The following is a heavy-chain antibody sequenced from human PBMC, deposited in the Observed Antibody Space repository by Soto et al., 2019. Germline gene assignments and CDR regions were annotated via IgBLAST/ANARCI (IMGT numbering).Heavy chain of an antibody. CDR1: GYSFTSYW. D-gene: IGHD3-10*01. V-gene: IGHV5-51*01. CDR2: IYPGDSDT. J-gene: IGHJ5*02. Sequence: SLKISCKGSGYSFTSYWIGWVRQMPGKGLEWMGIIYPGDSDTRYSPSFQGQVTISADKSISTAYLQWSSLKASDTAMYYCARTYYYGSGSYSQGNWFDPWGQGTLVTVSS. CDR3: ARTYYYGSGSYSQGNWFDP.